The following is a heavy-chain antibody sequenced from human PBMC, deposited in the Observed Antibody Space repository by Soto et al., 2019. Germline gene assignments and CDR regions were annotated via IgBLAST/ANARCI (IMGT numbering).Heavy chain of an antibody. J-gene: IGHJ4*01. CDR3: ARERVVNYTAYYYDY. V-gene: IGHV3-21*01. CDR2: ISGTGIDI. CDR1: GFDFYYYN. D-gene: IGHD3-16*02. Sequence: PGGSLRLSCAASGFDFYYYNMNWVRQAPGRGLEWVSSISGTGIDIHFADSVKGRFVISRDNAKTSLYLQMNSLRPEDTAVYYCARERVVNYTAYYYDYWGHGTLVTVSS.